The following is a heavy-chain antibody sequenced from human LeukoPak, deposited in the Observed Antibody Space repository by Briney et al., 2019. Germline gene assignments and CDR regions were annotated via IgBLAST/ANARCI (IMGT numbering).Heavy chain of an antibody. V-gene: IGHV3-11*04. J-gene: IGHJ4*02. CDR3: ARGLIETGTTFDY. D-gene: IGHD1-7*01. CDR2: MSRSGSSM. Sequence: GGSLRLSCAASGFTLSDYSMTWSRQAPGKGLEWVSYMSRSGSSMYYADSVKGRFTISRDNAKNSVYLQMNSLGAEDMAVYYCARGLIETGTTFDYWGQGTLVPVSS. CDR1: GFTLSDYS.